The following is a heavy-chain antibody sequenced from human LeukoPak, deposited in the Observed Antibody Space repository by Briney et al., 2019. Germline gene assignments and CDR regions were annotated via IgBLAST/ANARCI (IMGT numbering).Heavy chain of an antibody. D-gene: IGHD7-27*01. Sequence: GGSLRLSCAASKFTFNNYAMHWVRQAPGKGLEWVSIISSDGSNKYYADSVKGRFAISRDNSKNTLYLQMNSLRAEDTAVYYCARKLLGIGRPFDYWGQGTLVTVSS. CDR1: KFTFNNYA. V-gene: IGHV3-30*09. CDR2: ISSDGSNK. CDR3: ARKLLGIGRPFDY. J-gene: IGHJ4*02.